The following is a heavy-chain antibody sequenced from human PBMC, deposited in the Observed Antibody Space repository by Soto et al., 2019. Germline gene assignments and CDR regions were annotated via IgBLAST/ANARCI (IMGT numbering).Heavy chain of an antibody. CDR3: ARVVAAAGTVLFDY. Sequence: TSETLSLTCAVSCGSISSGGYSWSWIRQPPGKGLEWIGYIYHSGSTYYNPSLKSRVTISVDRSKNQFSLKLSSVTAADTAVYYCARVVAAAGTVLFDYWGQGTLVTVSS. D-gene: IGHD6-13*01. V-gene: IGHV4-30-2*01. CDR2: IYHSGST. J-gene: IGHJ4*02. CDR1: CGSISSGGYS.